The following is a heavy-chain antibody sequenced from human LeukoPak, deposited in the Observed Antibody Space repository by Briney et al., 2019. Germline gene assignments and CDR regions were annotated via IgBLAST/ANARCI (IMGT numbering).Heavy chain of an antibody. V-gene: IGHV3-23*01. D-gene: IGHD2-15*01. CDR1: GFTFSSFA. CDR2: ISGVGDAT. J-gene: IGHJ4*02. Sequence: GRSLRLSCAASGFTFSSFAMTWVRQAPGKGLEWVALISGVGDATHYADSVRGRFMISRDNSKNTLIPQMNGLRADDSAIYYCAKESRWPPSNWGQGTRVTVSS. CDR3: AKESRWPPSN.